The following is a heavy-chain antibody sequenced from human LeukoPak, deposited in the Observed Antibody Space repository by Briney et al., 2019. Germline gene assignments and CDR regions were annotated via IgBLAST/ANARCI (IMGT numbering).Heavy chain of an antibody. V-gene: IGHV1-69*01. J-gene: IGHJ4*02. D-gene: IGHD2-21*02. CDR2: IIPIFGTA. CDR1: GGTFSSYA. CDR3: ARDSAAYCGGDCYYY. Sequence: RRASVNVSCKASGGTFSSYAISWVRQAPGQGLEWMGGIIPIFGTANYAQKFQGRVTITADESTSTAYMELSSLRSEDTAVYYCARDSAAYCGGDCYYYWGQGTLVTVSS.